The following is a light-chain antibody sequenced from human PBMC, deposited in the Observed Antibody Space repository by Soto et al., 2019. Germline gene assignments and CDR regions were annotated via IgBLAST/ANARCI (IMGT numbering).Light chain of an antibody. CDR2: EAT. J-gene: IGLJ2*01. V-gene: IGLV2-23*01. CDR1: SSDVGSYNL. Sequence: QSVLTQPASVSGSPGQSITISCTGTSSDVGSYNLVSWYQQHPGKAPKLMIYEATKRPSGVSNRFSGSKSGNTASLTVSGLQAEDEADYYCCSYAGSSSHVLFGGGTKVTVL. CDR3: CSYAGSSSHVL.